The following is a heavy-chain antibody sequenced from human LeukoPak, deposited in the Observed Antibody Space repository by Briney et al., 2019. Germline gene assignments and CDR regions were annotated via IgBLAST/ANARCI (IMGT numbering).Heavy chain of an antibody. Sequence: SETLSLTCAVYGGSFSGYYWSWIRQHPGKGLEWIGEINHSGSTNYNPSLKSRVTISVDTSKNQFSLKLSSVTAADTAVYYCARGWWSDLVRGVPSFVWDYWGQGTLVTVSS. CDR3: ARGWWSDLVRGVPSFVWDY. D-gene: IGHD3-10*01. V-gene: IGHV4-34*01. CDR2: INHSGST. CDR1: GGSFSGYY. J-gene: IGHJ4*02.